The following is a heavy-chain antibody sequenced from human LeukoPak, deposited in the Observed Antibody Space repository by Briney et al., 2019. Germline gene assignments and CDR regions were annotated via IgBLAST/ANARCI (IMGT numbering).Heavy chain of an antibody. Sequence: ASVKGSCKASGYTFTSYGISWVRQAPGQGLEWMGWINPNSGGTNYAQKFQGGVTMTRDTSITTAYMELSSLRSDDTAVYYCARLYSGYGNYSYYKDVWGKGTTVTVSS. CDR2: INPNSGGT. CDR3: ARLYSGYGNYSYYKDV. V-gene: IGHV1-2*02. CDR1: GYTFTSYG. J-gene: IGHJ6*03. D-gene: IGHD5-12*01.